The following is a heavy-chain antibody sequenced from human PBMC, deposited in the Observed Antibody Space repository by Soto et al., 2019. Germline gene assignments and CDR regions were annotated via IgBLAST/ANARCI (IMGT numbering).Heavy chain of an antibody. CDR2: ISGSGGST. V-gene: IGHV3-23*01. D-gene: IGHD3-9*01. J-gene: IGHJ3*02. CDR1: GFTFSSYA. Sequence: PGGSLRLSCAASGFTFSSYALSWVRTAPGKGREWVSAISGSGGSTYYADSVKGRFTISRDNSKNTLYLQMNSLRAEDTAVYYCAKPYDILTGYSPVEAFDIWGQGTMVTVSS. CDR3: AKPYDILTGYSPVEAFDI.